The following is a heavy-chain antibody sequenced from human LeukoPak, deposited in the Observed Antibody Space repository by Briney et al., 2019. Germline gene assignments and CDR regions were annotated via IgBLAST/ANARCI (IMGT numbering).Heavy chain of an antibody. CDR1: GGTFSSYA. V-gene: IGHV1-69*06. D-gene: IGHD5-18*01. CDR3: ARTRRHQGRGYSYGI. J-gene: IGHJ4*02. Sequence: GAWVKVSCKASGGTFSSYAISWVRQAPGQGLEWMGGIIPIFGTANYAQKFQGRVTITADKSTSTAYMELSSLRSEDTAVYYCARTRRHQGRGYSYGIWGQGTLVTVSS. CDR2: IIPIFGTA.